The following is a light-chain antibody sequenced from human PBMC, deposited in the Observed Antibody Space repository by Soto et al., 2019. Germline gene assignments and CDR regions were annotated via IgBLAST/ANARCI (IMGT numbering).Light chain of an antibody. CDR1: QSVTSNY. CDR3: QQYGTSPPT. Sequence: EILTTQSPPTLCLSRGERATLSCRASQSVTSNYLAWYQQKPGQAPRLLIYAASSRATGIPDRFSGSGSGTDFTLTISRLEPEDFAVYYCQQYGTSPPTFGQGTRLEI. V-gene: IGKV3-20*01. CDR2: AAS. J-gene: IGKJ5*01.